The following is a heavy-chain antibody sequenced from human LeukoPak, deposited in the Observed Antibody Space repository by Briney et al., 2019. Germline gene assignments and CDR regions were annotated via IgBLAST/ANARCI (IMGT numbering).Heavy chain of an antibody. Sequence: PSETLSLTCTVSGDSIRSYYWNWIRQSAGKGLDWIGRIYPSGGTAQYNPSLRSRVTMSLDTSTNHFSLNLTSVTAADTAVYYCARDPSAFAGYLDSWGQGILVTLSS. CDR3: ARDPSAFAGYLDS. D-gene: IGHD6-13*01. V-gene: IGHV4-4*07. CDR2: IYPSGGT. J-gene: IGHJ4*02. CDR1: GDSIRSYY.